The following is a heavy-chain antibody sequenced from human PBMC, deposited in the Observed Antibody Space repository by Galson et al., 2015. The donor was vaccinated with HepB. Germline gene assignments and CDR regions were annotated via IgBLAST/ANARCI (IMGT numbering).Heavy chain of an antibody. CDR2: ISYDGSNK. CDR1: GFTFSSYA. J-gene: IGHJ6*02. D-gene: IGHD3-10*01. Sequence: SLRLSCAASGFTFSSYAMHWVRQAPGKGLEWVAVISYDGSNKYYADSVKGRFTISRDNSKNTLYLQMNSLRAEDTAVYYCASGGITMVRGVIINDYYYYYGMGVWGQGTTVTVSS. V-gene: IGHV3-30*04. CDR3: ASGGITMVRGVIINDYYYYYGMGV.